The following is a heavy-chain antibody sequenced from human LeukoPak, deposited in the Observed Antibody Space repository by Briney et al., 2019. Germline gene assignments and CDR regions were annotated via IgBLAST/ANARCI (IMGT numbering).Heavy chain of an antibody. CDR3: ARGQRRYYGSGTYSPAFDI. D-gene: IGHD3-10*01. Sequence: PGGSLRLSCAASGFTFSNYWMHWVRQAPGKGLEWIGTMFYNGATKSNPSLSSRVTMSIDTSKNQFSLKLGSVTAADTAVYYCARGQRRYYGSGTYSPAFDIWGQGTMVTVSS. V-gene: IGHV4-59*12. CDR1: GFTFSNYW. CDR2: MFYNGAT. J-gene: IGHJ3*02.